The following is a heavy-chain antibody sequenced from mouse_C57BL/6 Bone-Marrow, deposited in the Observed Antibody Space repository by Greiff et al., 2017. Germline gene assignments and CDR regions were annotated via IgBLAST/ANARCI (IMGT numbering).Heavy chain of an antibody. CDR1: GYTFTSYW. V-gene: IGHV1-59*01. Sequence: VQLQQSGAELVRPGTSVKLSCKASGYTFTSYWMHWVKQRPGQSLEWIGVIDPSDSYTNYNQKFKGKATLTVDTSSSTAYMQLSSLTSEDTAVYYCARDDSSLTETSYAKYYGGQGTAITVSA. CDR2: IDPSDSYT. CDR3: ARDDSSLTETSYAKYY. D-gene: IGHD1-1*01. J-gene: IGHJ4*01.